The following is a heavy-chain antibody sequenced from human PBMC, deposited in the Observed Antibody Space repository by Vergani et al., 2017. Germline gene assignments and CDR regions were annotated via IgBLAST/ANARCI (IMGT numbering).Heavy chain of an antibody. V-gene: IGHV3-30-3*02. CDR3: AKMYSSSSYYFDY. Sequence: QVQLVESGGGVVQPGRSLRLSCAASGFTFSSYAMHWVRQAPGKGLEWVAVISYDGSNKYYADSVKGRFTISRDNSKNTLYLQMNSLRAEDTAVYYCAKMYSSSSYYFDYWGQGTLVTVSS. CDR2: ISYDGSNK. CDR1: GFTFSSYA. J-gene: IGHJ4*02. D-gene: IGHD6-13*01.